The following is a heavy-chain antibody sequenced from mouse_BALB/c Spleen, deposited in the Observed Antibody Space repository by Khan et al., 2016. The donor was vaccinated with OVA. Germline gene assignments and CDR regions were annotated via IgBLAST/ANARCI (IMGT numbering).Heavy chain of an antibody. Sequence: QMQLEASGPGLVAPSQSLSITCTVSGFSLTDYGVSWIRQPPGKGLEWLGVIWGGGTTYYNSALISRLSISKDNSKSQVFLKMNSLHTDDTAMYYCAKGLWSYYFALDYWGQGTSGTVSA. CDR1: GFSLTDYG. V-gene: IGHV2-6-5*01. D-gene: IGHD1-1*02. CDR2: IWGGGTT. CDR3: AKGLWSYYFALDY. J-gene: IGHJ4*01.